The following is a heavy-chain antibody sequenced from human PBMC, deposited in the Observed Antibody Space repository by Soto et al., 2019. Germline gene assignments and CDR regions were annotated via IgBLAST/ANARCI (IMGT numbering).Heavy chain of an antibody. J-gene: IGHJ6*03. CDR1: GGSISSYY. D-gene: IGHD3-3*01. Sequence: SETLSLTCTVSGGSISSYYWSWIRQPPGKGLEWIGYIYYSGSTNYNPSLKSRVTISVDTSKNQFSLKLSSVTAADTAVYYCARQATESSITIFGVVNPPGPPYMDFWRKGTTVTVSS. CDR2: IYYSGST. V-gene: IGHV4-59*08. CDR3: ARQATESSITIFGVVNPPGPPYMDF.